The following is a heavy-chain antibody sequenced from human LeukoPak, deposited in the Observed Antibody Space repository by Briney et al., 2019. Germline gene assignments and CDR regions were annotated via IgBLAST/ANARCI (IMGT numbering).Heavy chain of an antibody. Sequence: GGSLRPSCAASGFTFSSYEMNWVRQAPGKGLEWVSYISSSGSTIYYADSVKGRFTVSRDNAKNSLYLQMNSLRAEDTAVYYCAELGITMIGGVWGKGTTVTISS. CDR2: ISSSGSTI. J-gene: IGHJ6*04. CDR1: GFTFSSYE. CDR3: AELGITMIGGV. D-gene: IGHD3-10*02. V-gene: IGHV3-48*03.